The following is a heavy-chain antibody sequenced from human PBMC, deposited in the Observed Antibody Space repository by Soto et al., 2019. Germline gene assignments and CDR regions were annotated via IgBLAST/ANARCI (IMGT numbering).Heavy chain of an antibody. CDR1: GGTFSSYT. D-gene: IGHD6-6*01. CDR3: ATRYSSSSSDAFDF. J-gene: IGHJ3*01. Sequence: SVKVSCKASGGTFSSYTISWVRQAPGQGLEWMGRIIPILGIANYAQKFQGRVTITADKSTSTAYMELSSLRSEDTAVYYCATRYSSSSSDAFDFWGQGIMVTVSS. V-gene: IGHV1-69*02. CDR2: IIPILGIA.